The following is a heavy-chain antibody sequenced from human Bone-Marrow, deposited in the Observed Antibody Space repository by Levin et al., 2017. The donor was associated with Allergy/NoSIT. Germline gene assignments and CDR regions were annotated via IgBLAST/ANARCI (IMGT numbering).Heavy chain of an antibody. V-gene: IGHV3-30-3*01. CDR1: GFTFSSYA. J-gene: IGHJ5*02. CDR3: ARGPYYYGSGTPTGFDP. CDR2: ISYDGSNK. D-gene: IGHD3-10*01. Sequence: GESLKISCAASGFTFSSYAMHWVRQAPGKGLEWVAVISYDGSNKYYADSVKGRFTISRDNSKNTLYLQMNSLRAEDTAVYYCARGPYYYGSGTPTGFDPWGQGTLVTVSS.